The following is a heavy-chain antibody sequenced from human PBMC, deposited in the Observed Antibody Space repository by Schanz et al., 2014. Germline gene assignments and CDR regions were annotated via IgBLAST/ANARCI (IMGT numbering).Heavy chain of an antibody. J-gene: IGHJ4*02. CDR1: GITFSGYS. CDR3: AMGGYQLHH. D-gene: IGHD1-7*01. V-gene: IGHV3-20*04. CDR2: INWNGGST. Sequence: EVQLVESGGGLAQPGGSLRLSCAASGITFSGYSMNWVRQAPGKGLEWVSGINWNGGSTGYADSVKGRFTISRDNAKNSLYLQMNSLTAEDTAVYYCAMGGYQLHHWGQGTLVTVSS.